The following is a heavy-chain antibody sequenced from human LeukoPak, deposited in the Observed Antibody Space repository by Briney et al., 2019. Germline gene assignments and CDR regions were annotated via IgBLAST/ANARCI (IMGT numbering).Heavy chain of an antibody. V-gene: IGHV3-21*04. D-gene: IGHD1-26*01. J-gene: IGHJ4*02. Sequence: PGGSLRLSCEASGFTFTTYSMTWVRQAPGKGLEWVSIISSGSSAIFSADSLKGRFTISRDNSKNTLYLEMSSLRAEDTAIYYCAKDRVGAILYFDYWGQGSLVTVSS. CDR3: AKDRVGAILYFDY. CDR2: ISSGSSAI. CDR1: GFTFTTYS.